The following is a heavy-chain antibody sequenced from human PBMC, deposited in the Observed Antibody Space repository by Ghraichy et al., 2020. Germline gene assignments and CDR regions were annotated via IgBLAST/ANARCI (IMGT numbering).Heavy chain of an antibody. CDR3: ARGCRSDWFEA. J-gene: IGHJ5*02. CDR2: ISSSSHII. CDR1: GFTFNTCS. D-gene: IGHD4/OR15-4a*01. V-gene: IGHV3-48*02. Sequence: GESLNISCAASGFTFNTCSMTWVRQAPGKGPEWITYISSSSHIIEYADSVKGRFTVSRDNAQNSLYLQMNSLRDDDTAIYYCARGCRSDWFEAWGQGTLVIVSS.